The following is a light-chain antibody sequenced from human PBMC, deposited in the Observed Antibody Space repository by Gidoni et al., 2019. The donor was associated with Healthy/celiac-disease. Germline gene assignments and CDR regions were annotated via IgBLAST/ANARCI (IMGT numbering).Light chain of an antibody. V-gene: IGKV4-1*01. CDR3: QQYYSTPYT. J-gene: IGKJ2*01. CDR1: QRFFYSSNNKNY. CDR2: WAS. Sequence: DIVMTQSPHSLAVSLGERATINCKSSQRFFYSSNNKNYLAWYQQKPGQPPKLLICWASTRESGVPDRFSGSGSGTDFTLTISSLQAEDVAVYYCQQYYSTPYTFGQGTKLEIK.